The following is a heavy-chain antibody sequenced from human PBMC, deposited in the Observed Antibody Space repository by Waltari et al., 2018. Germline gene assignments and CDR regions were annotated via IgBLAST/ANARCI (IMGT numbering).Heavy chain of an antibody. V-gene: IGHV1-18*01. J-gene: IGHJ4*02. CDR1: GFSLFDYG. Sequence: QIQLVQSGNEVKEPGASVTVSCTVNGFSLFDYGINWLRQAPGQGLEWLRWVNGYDDRSYIESFKGRVTMTADTSTRTAHMDLRSLRSDDTAVYYCARGPMYSPGLDYRPAFFDHWGQGTLIAVSP. CDR3: ARGPMYSPGLDYRPAFFDH. D-gene: IGHD3-16*01. CDR2: VNGYDDR.